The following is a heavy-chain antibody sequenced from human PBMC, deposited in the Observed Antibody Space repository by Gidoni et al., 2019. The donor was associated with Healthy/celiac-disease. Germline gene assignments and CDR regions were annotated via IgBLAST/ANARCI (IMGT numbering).Heavy chain of an antibody. Sequence: QVQLQQWGAGLLKPSETLSLTCAVYGGSFSGYYWSWIRQPPGKGLEWIGEINHSGSTNYNPSLKSRVTISVDTSKNQFSLKLSSVTAADTAVYYCARRGSTGDKPLDYWGQGTLVTVSS. CDR2: INHSGST. CDR3: ARRGSTGDKPLDY. CDR1: GGSFSGYY. D-gene: IGHD7-27*01. V-gene: IGHV4-34*01. J-gene: IGHJ4*02.